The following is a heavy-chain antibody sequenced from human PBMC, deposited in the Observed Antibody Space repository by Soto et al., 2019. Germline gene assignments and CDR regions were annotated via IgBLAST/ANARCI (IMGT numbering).Heavy chain of an antibody. Sequence: QVQLVQSGAEVKKPGASVKVSCKASGYTFTSYGISWVRQAPGQGLEWMGWISAYNGNTNYAQKLQGRVTMTTDTSTSTAYMELRSLRSDDTAVYYCVRAPRYNWKESSFDYWGQGTLVTVSS. D-gene: IGHD1-20*01. J-gene: IGHJ4*02. CDR3: VRAPRYNWKESSFDY. V-gene: IGHV1-18*01. CDR1: GYTFTSYG. CDR2: ISAYNGNT.